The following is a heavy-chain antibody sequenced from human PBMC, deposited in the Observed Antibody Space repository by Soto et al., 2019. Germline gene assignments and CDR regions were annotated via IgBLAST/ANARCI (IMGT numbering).Heavy chain of an antibody. CDR1: GFTFSSYS. J-gene: IGHJ6*03. V-gene: IGHV3-48*01. CDR2: ISSSSSTI. CDR3: ARDRLLHQGGYYYMDV. D-gene: IGHD3-22*01. Sequence: GGSLRLSCAASGFTFSSYSMNWVRQAPGKGLERVSYISSSSSTIYYADSVKGRFTISRDNAKNSLYLQMNSLRAEDTAVYYCARDRLLHQGGYYYMDVWGKGTTVTVSS.